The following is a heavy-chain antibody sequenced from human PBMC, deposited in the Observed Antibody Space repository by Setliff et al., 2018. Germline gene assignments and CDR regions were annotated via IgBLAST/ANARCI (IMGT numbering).Heavy chain of an antibody. CDR2: IYYSGST. J-gene: IGHJ3*02. CDR3: ARESQGLRGFDI. V-gene: IGHV4-31*03. Sequence: PSETLSLTCTVSGGSISSGGYYWSWIRQHPGKGLEWIGYIYYSGSTYYNPSLKSRVTISVDMSKNQFSLKLSSVTAADTAVYYCARESQGLRGFDIWGQGTMVTVSS. D-gene: IGHD4-17*01. CDR1: GGSISSGGYY.